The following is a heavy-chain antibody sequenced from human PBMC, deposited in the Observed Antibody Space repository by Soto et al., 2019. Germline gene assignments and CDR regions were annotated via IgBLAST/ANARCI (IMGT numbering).Heavy chain of an antibody. D-gene: IGHD3-3*01. Sequence: SETLSLTCTVSGGSISSSSYYWCWIRQPPGKGLEWIGSIYYSGSTYYNPSLKSRVTISVDTSKNQFSLKLSSVTAADTAVYYCARQRWVNFWSGYYIDYWGQGTLVTVSS. V-gene: IGHV4-39*01. J-gene: IGHJ4*02. CDR2: IYYSGST. CDR3: ARQRWVNFWSGYYIDY. CDR1: GGSISSSSYY.